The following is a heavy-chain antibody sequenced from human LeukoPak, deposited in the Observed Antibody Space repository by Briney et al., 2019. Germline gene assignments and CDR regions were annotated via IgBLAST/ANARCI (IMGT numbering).Heavy chain of an antibody. CDR3: AKEIITLVRGIIKAFDI. V-gene: IGHV3-23*01. Sequence: GGSLRLSCAASGFTFSSSAMSWVRQAPGKGLEWVSTISGSGDSTYYADSAKGRFTISRDNSKNTLYLQMNTLRAEDTAVYYCAKEIITLVRGIIKAFDIWGQGTMVTVSS. CDR2: ISGSGDST. D-gene: IGHD3-10*01. J-gene: IGHJ3*02. CDR1: GFTFSSSA.